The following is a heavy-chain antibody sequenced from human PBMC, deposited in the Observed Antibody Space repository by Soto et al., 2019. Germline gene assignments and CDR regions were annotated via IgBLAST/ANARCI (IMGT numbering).Heavy chain of an antibody. CDR2: IDPSDSYT. V-gene: IGHV5-10-1*01. CDR3: VRSNTHMVYSPY. D-gene: IGHD5-18*01. J-gene: IGHJ4*02. CDR1: GYSFTSCC. Sequence: EESLKICCKGSGYSFTSCCIIWVRQMPGKGLEWMGRIDPSDSYTNYSPSFQGHVTISADKSISTPYLQWSSLKASDTAMYYCVRSNTHMVYSPYWGQ.